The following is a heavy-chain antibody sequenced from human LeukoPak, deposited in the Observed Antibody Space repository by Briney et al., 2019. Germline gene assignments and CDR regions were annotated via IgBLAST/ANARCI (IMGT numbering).Heavy chain of an antibody. V-gene: IGHV3-53*01. J-gene: IGHJ4*02. CDR1: GFTVSSNY. Sequence: GGSLRLSCAASGFTVSSNYMSWVRQAPGKGLEWVSVIYSGGSTYYADSVKSRFTISRDNSKNTLYLQMNSLRAEDTAVYYCHSRPKIRGYSYGFLDYWGQGTLVTVSS. CDR2: IYSGGST. CDR3: HSRPKIRGYSYGFLDY. D-gene: IGHD5-18*01.